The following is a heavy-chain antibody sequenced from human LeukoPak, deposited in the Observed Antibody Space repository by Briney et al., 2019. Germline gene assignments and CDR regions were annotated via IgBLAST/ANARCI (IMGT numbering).Heavy chain of an antibody. CDR1: GGSISSYY. CDR2: IYYSGST. D-gene: IGHD6-19*01. CDR3: ARGRVTVAGPFDY. J-gene: IGHJ4*02. V-gene: IGHV4-59*01. Sequence: SETLSLTCTVSGGSISSYYWSWIRQPPGKGLEWIGYIYYSGSTNYNPSLKSRVTISVDTSKNQFSLKLSSVTAADTAVCYCARGRVTVAGPFDYWGQGTLVTVSS.